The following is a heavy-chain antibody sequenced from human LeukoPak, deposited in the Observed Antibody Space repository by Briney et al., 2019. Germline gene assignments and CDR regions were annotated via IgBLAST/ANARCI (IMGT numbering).Heavy chain of an antibody. J-gene: IGHJ4*02. Sequence: SETLSLTCIVSGDSINNDTYYWNWIRQPAGKGLEWIGRMYVSGSSNYNPALKSRVSISVDTSKSQFSLRLSSVTAADTAVYYCVRGGGVGAPNFDYWGQGTLVTVSS. CDR3: VRGGGVGAPNFDY. D-gene: IGHD1-26*01. CDR1: GDSINNDTYY. CDR2: MYVSGSS. V-gene: IGHV4-61*02.